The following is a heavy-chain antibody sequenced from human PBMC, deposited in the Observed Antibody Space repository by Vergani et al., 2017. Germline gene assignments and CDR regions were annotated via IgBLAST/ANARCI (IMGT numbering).Heavy chain of an antibody. J-gene: IGHJ6*03. Sequence: QVQLVESGGGVVQPGRSLRLSCAASGFTFSSYGMHWVRQVPGKGLEWVAVVWYDGSNKYYGDSVKGRFTISRDNSKNPLYLQMKSLRAEDTAVYYCARAAGYCSSTSCPPTLRHSYYYMDVWGKGTTVTVSS. CDR3: ARAAGYCSSTSCPPTLRHSYYYMDV. CDR1: GFTFSSYG. CDR2: VWYDGSNK. V-gene: IGHV3-33*01. D-gene: IGHD2-2*01.